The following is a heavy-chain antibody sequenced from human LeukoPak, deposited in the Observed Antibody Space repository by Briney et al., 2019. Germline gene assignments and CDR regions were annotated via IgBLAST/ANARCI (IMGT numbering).Heavy chain of an antibody. CDR1: GYTFTGYD. V-gene: IGHV1-2*02. D-gene: IGHD3-22*01. CDR2: INPNSGGT. Sequence: GASVKVSCKASGYTFTGYDMHWVRQAPGQGLEWMGWINPNSGGTNYAQKFQGRVTMTRDTSISTAYMELSRLRSDDTAVYYCARDPYDSRGNPLDYWGQGTLVTVSS. CDR3: ARDPYDSRGNPLDY. J-gene: IGHJ4*01.